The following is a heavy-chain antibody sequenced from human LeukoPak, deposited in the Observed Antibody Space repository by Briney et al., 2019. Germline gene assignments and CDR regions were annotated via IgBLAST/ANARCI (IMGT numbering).Heavy chain of an antibody. CDR3: ASNPSIVDY. J-gene: IGHJ4*02. CDR1: GFTFSSYA. Sequence: GGSLRLSCAASGFTFSSYAMHWVRQAPGKGLEWVAVISYDGSNKYYADSVKGRFTISRDNSKNTLYLQMNSLRAEDTAVYYCASNPSIVDYWGREPWSPSPQ. D-gene: IGHD2-15*01. CDR2: ISYDGSNK. V-gene: IGHV3-30-3*01.